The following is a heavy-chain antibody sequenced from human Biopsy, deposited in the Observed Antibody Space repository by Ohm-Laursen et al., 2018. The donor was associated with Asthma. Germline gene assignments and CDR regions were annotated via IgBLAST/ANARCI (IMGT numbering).Heavy chain of an antibody. CDR2: HDHEEGGT. CDR1: GYSLTDLS. Sequence: SSVKVSCKISGYSLTDLSMHWVRQAPGQGPEWMGGHDHEEGGTVNARRFQGRVTMTEDTSTDAAYMELSSLSSDDTAVYYCASDFPKDYVRYNFQFWGQGTLVTVSS. D-gene: IGHD4-17*01. J-gene: IGHJ4*02. CDR3: ASDFPKDYVRYNFQF. V-gene: IGHV1-24*01.